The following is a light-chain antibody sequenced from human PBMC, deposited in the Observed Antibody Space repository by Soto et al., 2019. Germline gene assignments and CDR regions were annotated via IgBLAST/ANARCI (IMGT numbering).Light chain of an antibody. CDR3: LQHNSYPLT. CDR1: QSVRSW. V-gene: IGKV1-5*01. Sequence: IQMTQSPSTLSASVGDRVTITCRASQSVRSWLAWYQQKPGRAPKFLIYDASSLESGVPSRFSGSGSGTDFTLTISSLQPEDFATYYCLQHNSYPLTFGGGTKVDIK. CDR2: DAS. J-gene: IGKJ4*01.